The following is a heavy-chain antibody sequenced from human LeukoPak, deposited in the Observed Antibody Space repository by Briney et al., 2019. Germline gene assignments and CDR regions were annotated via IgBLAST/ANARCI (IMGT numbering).Heavy chain of an antibody. D-gene: IGHD1-26*01. J-gene: IGHJ4*02. CDR1: GFTFSSYG. CDR2: ISYDGSNK. V-gene: IGHV3-30*18. CDR3: AKVQSPHSGSYLFDY. Sequence: GGSLRLSCAASGFTFSSYGMHWVRQAPGKGLEWVAVISYDGSNKYYADSVKGRFTISRDNSKNTLYLQMNSLRAEDTAVYYCAKVQSPHSGSYLFDYWGQGTLVTVSS.